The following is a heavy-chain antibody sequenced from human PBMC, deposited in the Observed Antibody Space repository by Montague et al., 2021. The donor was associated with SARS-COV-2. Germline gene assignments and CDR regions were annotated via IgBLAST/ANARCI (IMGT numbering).Heavy chain of an antibody. V-gene: IGHV6-1*01. D-gene: IGHD3-10*01. CDR3: ARGIWFGELLTGYYYYGMDV. J-gene: IGHJ6*04. Sequence: HRLKKNNDYAVSVKSRITINPDTSKNQFSLQLNSVTPEDTAVYYCARGIWFGELLTGYYYYGMDVWGKGTTVTVSS. CDR2: HRLKKNN.